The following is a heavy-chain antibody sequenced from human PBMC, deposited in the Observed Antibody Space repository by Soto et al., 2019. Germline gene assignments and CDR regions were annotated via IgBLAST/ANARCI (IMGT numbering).Heavy chain of an antibody. J-gene: IGHJ4*02. CDR1: GGSITSSRHT. CDR3: ARRVLLERSFDY. D-gene: IGHD3-10*01. CDR2: IYYNGNT. Sequence: SETLSLTCTVSGGSITSSRHTWGWIRQPPGMGLERIGNIYYNGNTYYSPSLRSRATISVDTSKNQFSLKVNSVTAADTAVYYCARRVLLERSFDYWGLGTLVTVSS. V-gene: IGHV4-39*01.